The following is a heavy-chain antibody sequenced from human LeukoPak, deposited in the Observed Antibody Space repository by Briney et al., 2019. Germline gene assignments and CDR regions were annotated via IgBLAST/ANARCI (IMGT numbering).Heavy chain of an antibody. CDR1: GFTFSSYW. CDR2: INSDGSST. CDR3: AREVVEDAFDI. D-gene: IGHD2-15*01. Sequence: GGSLRLSCAASGFTFSSYWMHWVRQAPGKGLVWVSRINSDGSSTSYADSVRGRFTISRDNAKNKLYLQMNSLRAEDTAVYYCAREVVEDAFDIWGQGTMVTVSS. V-gene: IGHV3-74*01. J-gene: IGHJ3*02.